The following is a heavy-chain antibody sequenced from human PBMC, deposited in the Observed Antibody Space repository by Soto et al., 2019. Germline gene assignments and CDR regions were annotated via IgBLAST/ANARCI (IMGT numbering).Heavy chain of an antibody. Sequence: QVQLVQSGAEVKKPGASVKVSCKASGYTFTSYGISWVRQAPGQGLEWMGWISAYNGNTNYAQKLQGRVTMTTDTSTSTAYMELRSLRSDDTAVYYCARDLAGVVVAATHWYFDRWGRGTLVTVSS. CDR2: ISAYNGNT. CDR1: GYTFTSYG. D-gene: IGHD2-15*01. V-gene: IGHV1-18*01. CDR3: ARDLAGVVVAATHWYFDR. J-gene: IGHJ2*01.